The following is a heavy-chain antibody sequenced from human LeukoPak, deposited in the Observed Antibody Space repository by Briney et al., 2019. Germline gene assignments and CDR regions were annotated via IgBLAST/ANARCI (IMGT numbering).Heavy chain of an antibody. V-gene: IGHV4-4*07. CDR1: DGSISSYY. Sequence: KTSETLSLTCSVSDGSISSYYWSWIRQPAGKGLEWIGRIYTSGSTNYNPSLKSRVTMSVDTSKNQFSLKLSSVTAADTAVYYCARHPVHMYDDPFDIWGQGTMVTVSS. CDR3: ARHPVHMYDDPFDI. J-gene: IGHJ3*02. CDR2: IYTSGST. D-gene: IGHD2-8*01.